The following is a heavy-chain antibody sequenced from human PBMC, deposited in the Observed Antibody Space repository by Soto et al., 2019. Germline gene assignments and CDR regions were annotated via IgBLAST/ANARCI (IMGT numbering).Heavy chain of an antibody. D-gene: IGHD3-22*01. CDR3: AKDYYESSGYYPSDAFDI. J-gene: IGHJ3*02. Sequence: EVQMLESGGSLVQPGGSLRLSCAASGFTFSSYAMSWVRPAPGKGLEWVSAISGSGGSTYYADSVKGRFTISRDNSKNTRYLQMNSLRAEDTAVYYCAKDYYESSGYYPSDAFDIWVQGTMVTVSS. CDR1: GFTFSSYA. V-gene: IGHV3-23*01. CDR2: ISGSGGST.